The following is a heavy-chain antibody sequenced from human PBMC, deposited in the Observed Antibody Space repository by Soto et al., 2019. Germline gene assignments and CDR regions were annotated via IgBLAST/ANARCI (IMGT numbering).Heavy chain of an antibody. Sequence: ASVKVSCKASGYTFTGYYMHWVRQAPGQGLEWMGWINPNSGGTNYAQKFQGRVTMTRDTSISTAYMELSRLRSDDTAVYYCAKSRVAAAGATGYYYYYGMDVWGQGTTVTVSS. V-gene: IGHV1-2*02. CDR3: AKSRVAAAGATGYYYYYGMDV. J-gene: IGHJ6*02. CDR2: INPNSGGT. D-gene: IGHD6-13*01. CDR1: GYTFTGYY.